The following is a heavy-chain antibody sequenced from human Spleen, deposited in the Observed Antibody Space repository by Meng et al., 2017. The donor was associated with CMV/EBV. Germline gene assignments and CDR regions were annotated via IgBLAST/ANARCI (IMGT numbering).Heavy chain of an antibody. Sequence: QVPLQQGGGGLLKPSETLSLPCAVYGGSFSGYYWSWIRQPPGKGLEWIGEINHSGSTNYHPSLKGRVTISVDTSKNQFSLKLSSVTAADTAVYYCARVGWRQWSFDLWGRGTLVTVPS. D-gene: IGHD5-18*01. V-gene: IGHV4-34*01. CDR3: ARVGWRQWSFDL. CDR2: INHSGST. J-gene: IGHJ2*01. CDR1: GGSFSGYY.